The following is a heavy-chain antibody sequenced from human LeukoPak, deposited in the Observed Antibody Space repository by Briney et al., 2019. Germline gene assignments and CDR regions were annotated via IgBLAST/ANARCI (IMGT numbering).Heavy chain of an antibody. CDR1: VYTFTADY. V-gene: IGHV1-2*02. J-gene: IGHJ6*01. CDR3: ARSYHWKYVEQLWAEGPGHSVF. CDR2: SNPNSGGT. D-gene: IGHD1-7*01. Sequence: GASVKVSSKASVYTFTADYMCWGRHAPGQGREWMGWSNPNSGGTIYAEKFQGRVSMTRDTSISTNYMELSRLRSGETPVDYCARSYHWKYVEQLWAEGPGHSVFWG.